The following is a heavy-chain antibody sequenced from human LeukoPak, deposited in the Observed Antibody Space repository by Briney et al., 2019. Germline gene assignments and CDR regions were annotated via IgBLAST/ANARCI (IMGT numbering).Heavy chain of an antibody. CDR2: INHSGAT. Sequence: PSEILSLTCAVYGGSFSGYYWSWIRQPPGKGLEWIGEINHSGATNYNPSLKSRVPISLGTSKNHFSLKLTSATAADTAVYYCASDDYGDLDNAFDIWGQGTMVTVSS. V-gene: IGHV4-34*01. CDR3: ASDDYGDLDNAFDI. CDR1: GGSFSGYY. D-gene: IGHD4-17*01. J-gene: IGHJ3*02.